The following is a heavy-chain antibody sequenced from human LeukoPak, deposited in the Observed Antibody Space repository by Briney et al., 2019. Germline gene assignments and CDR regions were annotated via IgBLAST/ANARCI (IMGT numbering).Heavy chain of an antibody. V-gene: IGHV3-23*01. CDR3: AKDAAGPEY. J-gene: IGHJ4*02. CDR1: GFTFSSFA. D-gene: IGHD6-13*01. Sequence: PGGSLRLSCAASGFTFSSFAMNWVRQAPGKGLEWVSTMSGDATSTYYADSVKGRFTISRDNSKNTLFLQMNSLRVEDTAIYYCAKDAAGPEYWGQGTLVTVSS. CDR2: MSGDATST.